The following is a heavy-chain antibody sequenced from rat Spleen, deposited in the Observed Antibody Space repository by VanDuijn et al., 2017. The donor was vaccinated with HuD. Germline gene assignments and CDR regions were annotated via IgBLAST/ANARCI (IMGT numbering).Heavy chain of an antibody. CDR1: GFTFSNYY. CDR2: IDYEGSST. V-gene: IGHV5-22*01. Sequence: EVKLSQAGGGFVQPGRSLKLSCAASGFTFSNYYMAWVRQAPKKGLEWVASIDYEGSSTYYGDSVKGRFTISRDTAKNTLYLQMNSLRSDDTATYYCARHGPGTWYFDFWGPGTMVTVSS. J-gene: IGHJ1*01. CDR3: ARHGPGTWYFDF. D-gene: IGHD5-1*01.